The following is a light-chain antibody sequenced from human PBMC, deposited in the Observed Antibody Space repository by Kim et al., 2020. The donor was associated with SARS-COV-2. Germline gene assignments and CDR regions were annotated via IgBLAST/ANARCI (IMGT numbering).Light chain of an antibody. CDR1: QNISTW. Sequence: DIQMTQSPSTLSAFVGDRVTVTCRASQNISTWLAWYQQRPGKAPKLLIFKASNLEIGVPSRFRGSGSWTEFTLTISSLQPDDFATYYCQQYNHYAGETFGQGTKVDIK. CDR3: QQYNHYAGET. CDR2: KAS. V-gene: IGKV1-5*03. J-gene: IGKJ1*01.